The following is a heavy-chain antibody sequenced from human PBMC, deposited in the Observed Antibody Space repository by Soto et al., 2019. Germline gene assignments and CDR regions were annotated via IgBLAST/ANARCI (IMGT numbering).Heavy chain of an antibody. CDR1: GYSFTSYW. D-gene: IGHD6-6*01. V-gene: IGHV5-10-1*01. J-gene: IGHJ6*02. Sequence: PVESLKIPWNGSGYSFTSYWISWVLQMPRKGLEWMGRIDPSDSYTNYSPSFQGHVTISADKSISTAYLQWSSLKASDTAMYYCARQSSIAARPDYYYGMDVWGQGTTVTVSS. CDR2: IDPSDSYT. CDR3: ARQSSIAARPDYYYGMDV.